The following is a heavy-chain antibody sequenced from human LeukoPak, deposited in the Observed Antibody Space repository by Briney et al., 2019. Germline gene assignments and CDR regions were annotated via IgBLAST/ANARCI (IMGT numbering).Heavy chain of an antibody. D-gene: IGHD3-10*01. V-gene: IGHV4-34*01. Sequence: SETLSLTCAVYGGSFSDYYWSWIRQPPGKGLEWIGEINHSGSTNYNPSLKSRVTISVDTSKNQFSLKLSSVTAADTAVYYCARAGYYYGSGSYLKYFQHWGQGTLVTVSS. J-gene: IGHJ1*01. CDR3: ARAGYYYGSGSYLKYFQH. CDR1: GGSFSDYY. CDR2: INHSGST.